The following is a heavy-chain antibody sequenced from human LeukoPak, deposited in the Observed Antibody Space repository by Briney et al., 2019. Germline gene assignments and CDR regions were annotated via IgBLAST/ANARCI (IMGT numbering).Heavy chain of an antibody. Sequence: ASVKVSCKASGYTFTSYYVHWVRQAPGQGLEWMGIINPSGGSTSYAQKFQGRVTMTRDTSTSTVYMELSSLRSEDTAVYYCARVMTTATTGDYWGQGTLVTVSS. J-gene: IGHJ4*02. CDR1: GYTFTSYY. CDR2: INPSGGST. CDR3: ARVMTTATTGDY. D-gene: IGHD4-17*01. V-gene: IGHV1-46*01.